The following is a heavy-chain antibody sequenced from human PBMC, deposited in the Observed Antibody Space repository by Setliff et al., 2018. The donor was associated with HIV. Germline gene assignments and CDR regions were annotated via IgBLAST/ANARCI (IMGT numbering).Heavy chain of an antibody. D-gene: IGHD1-26*01. CDR2: INAGNGNT. CDR3: ARGALLAVFDFDH. V-gene: IGHV1-3*03. J-gene: IGHJ4*02. Sequence: ASVKVSCKASGYTFTTYSMHWVRQAPGQSLEWTGWINAGNGNTKYSQEFQGRVTITRDTSASTAYMELSSLRSDDMAVYFCARGALLAVFDFDHWGQGTLVTVS. CDR1: GYTFTTYS.